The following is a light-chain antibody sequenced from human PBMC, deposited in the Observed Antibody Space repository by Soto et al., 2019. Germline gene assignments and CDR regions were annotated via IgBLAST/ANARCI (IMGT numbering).Light chain of an antibody. CDR2: CAS. Sequence: TVLTQSPATLSLSPGERATLSCRASQPFXNHYLAWYQQKPGQAPRLLXYCASSRATGVPDRFSGSGSGTDFTLTISRLEPEDFAVYYCQQYGSSGRTFGQGTRLEIK. J-gene: IGKJ5*01. CDR1: QPFXNHY. CDR3: QQYGSSGRT. V-gene: IGKV3-20*01.